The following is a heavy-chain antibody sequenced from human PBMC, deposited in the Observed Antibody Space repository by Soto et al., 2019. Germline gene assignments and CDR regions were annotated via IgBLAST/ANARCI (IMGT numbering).Heavy chain of an antibody. CDR2: ISSGSSYI. V-gene: IGHV3-21*01. J-gene: IGHJ4*02. Sequence: EVQLVESGGGLVKPGGSLRLSCAASGFTFSDYTMNWVRQAPGKGLEWVSSISSGSSYIYYADSVKGRFTISRDNAKNXLDRQMNSLRAEDMAVYYCASDRRDSSGYWYYFDYWGQGTRVTVSS. CDR1: GFTFSDYT. D-gene: IGHD3-22*01. CDR3: ASDRRDSSGYWYYFDY.